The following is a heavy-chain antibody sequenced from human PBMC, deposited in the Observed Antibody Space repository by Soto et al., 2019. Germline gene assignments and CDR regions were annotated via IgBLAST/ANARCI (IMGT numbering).Heavy chain of an antibody. V-gene: IGHV4-59*08. CDR3: ARGSMTTVTTGATTFGP. J-gene: IGHJ5*02. D-gene: IGHD4-17*01. CDR1: GGNIRSFY. Sequence: LVIQPLPSTVFGGNIRSFYWRWIRQPPGKGLEWIGYIDYSGSPNYNPSLKSRVTITVDTSKTHFSLKLSSVTAADTPMYYCARGSMTTVTTGATTFGPWGQGTLVTGSS. CDR2: IDYSGSP.